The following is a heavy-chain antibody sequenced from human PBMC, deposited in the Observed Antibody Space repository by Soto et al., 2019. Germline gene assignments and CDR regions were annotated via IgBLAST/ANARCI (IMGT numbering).Heavy chain of an antibody. CDR1: GYRFTTYQ. V-gene: IGHV1-46*01. CDR2: INPSGGST. Sequence: ASVKVSCKASGYRFTTYQMHWVRQAPGQGLEWMGTINPSGGSTSYAQRFQGRVTMTRDTFTSTVYMQLSSLRSEDTALYYCARGDSNGWYFDYWGQGTLVTVSS. J-gene: IGHJ4*02. CDR3: ARGDSNGWYFDY. D-gene: IGHD6-19*01.